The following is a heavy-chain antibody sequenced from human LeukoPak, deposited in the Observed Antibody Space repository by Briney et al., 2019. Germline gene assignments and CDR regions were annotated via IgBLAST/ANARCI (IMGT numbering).Heavy chain of an antibody. CDR3: ARGVVLGLDP. Sequence: ASVKVSCKASGYTFSGYYVHWVRQAPGQGREWMGWINPNSGGTNYAQKFQGRVTMTSDTSISTAYMELSRLTSDDTAVYYCARGVVLGLDPWGQGTLVTVSS. CDR1: GYTFSGYY. D-gene: IGHD2-15*01. J-gene: IGHJ5*02. CDR2: INPNSGGT. V-gene: IGHV1-2*02.